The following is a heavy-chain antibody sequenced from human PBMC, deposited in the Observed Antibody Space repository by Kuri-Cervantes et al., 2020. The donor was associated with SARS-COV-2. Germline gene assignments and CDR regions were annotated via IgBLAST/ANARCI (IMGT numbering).Heavy chain of an antibody. CDR2: ISWNSGSI. J-gene: IGHJ6*03. Sequence: SLKISCAASGFTFDDYAMHWVRQGPGKGLEWVSGISWNSGSIGYADSVKGRFTISRDNAKNSLYLQMNSLRAEDTAVYYCVSEVQRKYQVLSALPPAYYYFMDVWGKGTTVTVSS. CDR1: GFTFDDYA. V-gene: IGHV3-9*01. CDR3: VSEVQRKYQVLSALPPAYYYFMDV. D-gene: IGHD3-16*02.